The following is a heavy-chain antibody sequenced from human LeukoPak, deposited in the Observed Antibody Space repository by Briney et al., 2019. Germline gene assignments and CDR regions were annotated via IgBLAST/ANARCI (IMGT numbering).Heavy chain of an antibody. CDR2: ISYDGSNK. CDR1: GFTFSRYG. CDR3: AEVPGDDAFDL. V-gene: IGHV3-30*18. Sequence: GSLRLSCAASGFTFSRYGMHWVRQAPGRGLEWVAVISYDGSNKYYADSVKGRFTISRDNSKNTLYLQMNSLRAEDTAVYYCAEVPGDDAFDLWGQGTMVTVSS. J-gene: IGHJ3*01.